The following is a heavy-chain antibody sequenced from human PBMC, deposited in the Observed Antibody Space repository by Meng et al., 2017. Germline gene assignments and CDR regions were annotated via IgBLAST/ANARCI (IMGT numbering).Heavy chain of an antibody. V-gene: IGHV3-23*01. CDR3: AKALVVIDGLDAFGF. J-gene: IGHJ3*01. Sequence: GESLKISCAASGFTFSSYEMNWVRQAPGKGLEWVSGISGSAYNTDYADSVKGRFTISRDNSKNTLYLQVSTLRAEDTAVYYCAKALVVIDGLDAFGFWGQGTMVTVSS. CDR1: GFTFSSYE. D-gene: IGHD2-2*01. CDR2: ISGSAYNT.